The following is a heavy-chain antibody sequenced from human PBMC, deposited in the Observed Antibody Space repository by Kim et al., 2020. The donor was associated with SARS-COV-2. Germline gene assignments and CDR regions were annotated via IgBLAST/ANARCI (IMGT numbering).Heavy chain of an antibody. V-gene: IGHV4-34*01. CDR3: ARTTGSPRYYDSSGYYLRRHWYFDL. J-gene: IGHJ2*01. CDR2: INHSGST. CDR1: GGSFSGYY. D-gene: IGHD3-22*01. Sequence: SETLSLTCAVYGGSFSGYYWSWIRQPPGKGLEWIGEINHSGSTNYNPSLKSRVTISVDTSKNQFSLKLSSVTAADTAVYYCARTTGSPRYYDSSGYYLRRHWYFDLWGRGTLVTVSS.